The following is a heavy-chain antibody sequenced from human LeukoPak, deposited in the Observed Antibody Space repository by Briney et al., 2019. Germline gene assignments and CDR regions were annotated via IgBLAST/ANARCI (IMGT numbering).Heavy chain of an antibody. Sequence: PSETLSLTCSVSGGSISSYYWSWIRQPPGKGLEWIGYIYYSGSTKCNPSLKSRVTISVDTSKNQFSLKLSSVTAADTAVYYCARRAGYYYGMDVWGQGTTVTVSS. CDR1: GGSISSYY. CDR3: ARRAGYYYGMDV. CDR2: IYYSGST. V-gene: IGHV4-59*08. J-gene: IGHJ6*02.